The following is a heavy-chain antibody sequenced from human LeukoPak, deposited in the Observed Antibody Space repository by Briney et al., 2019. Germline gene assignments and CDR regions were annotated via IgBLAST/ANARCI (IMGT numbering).Heavy chain of an antibody. J-gene: IGHJ5*02. CDR2: IYYSGST. CDR1: GGSISSYY. Sequence: SKTLSLTCTVSGGSISSYYWSWIRQPPGKGLEWIGYIYYSGSTYYNPSLKSRVTISVDTSKNQFSLKLRSVTAADTAVYHCARRVVGATNWFDPWGQGTLITVSS. V-gene: IGHV4-59*08. CDR3: ARRVVGATNWFDP. D-gene: IGHD1-26*01.